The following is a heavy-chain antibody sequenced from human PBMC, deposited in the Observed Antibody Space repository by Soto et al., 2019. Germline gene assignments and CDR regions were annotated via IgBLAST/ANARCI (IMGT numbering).Heavy chain of an antibody. Sequence: TSETLSLTCAVSGGSISGNHWWGWVRQPPGKGLEWIGEIFHAGKTNYNPSLKSQVTISVDRSKNQFSLKLNSVTAADTAVYYCARQRTPDCRGGSCYTWSFDYWGQGALVTVSS. J-gene: IGHJ4*02. CDR1: GGSISGNHW. V-gene: IGHV4-4*02. D-gene: IGHD2-15*01. CDR3: ARQRTPDCRGGSCYTWSFDY. CDR2: IFHAGKT.